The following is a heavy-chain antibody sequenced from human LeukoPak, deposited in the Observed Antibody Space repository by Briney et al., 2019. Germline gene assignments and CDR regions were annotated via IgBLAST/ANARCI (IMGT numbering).Heavy chain of an antibody. CDR1: GYTFTGYY. CDR3: AREGSIAARRYNWFDP. J-gene: IGHJ5*02. D-gene: IGHD6-6*01. V-gene: IGHV1-2*02. CDR2: INPNSGGT. Sequence: ASVKVSCKASGYTFTGYYMHWVRQAPGQGLEWMGWINPNSGGTNYAQKFQGRVTMTRDTSISTAYMELSRLRSGNTAVYYCAREGSIAARRYNWFDPWGQGTPVTVSS.